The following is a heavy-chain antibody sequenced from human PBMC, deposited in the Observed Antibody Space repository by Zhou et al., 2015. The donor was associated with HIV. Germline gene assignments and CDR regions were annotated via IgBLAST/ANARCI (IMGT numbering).Heavy chain of an antibody. J-gene: IGHJ3*02. D-gene: IGHD1-26*01. V-gene: IGHV1-2*02. Sequence: QEQLVQSGAELKKPGASVKVSCKASGYAFTGYYLHWVRQAPGQGLEWMGWINPHSGGTDYAQKFQDRVTMTRDTSISTAYMELTRLRYDDTAVYYCASAIVGATRRALDIWGQGTLVTVLF. CDR1: GYAFTGYY. CDR3: ASAIVGATRRALDI. CDR2: INPHSGGT.